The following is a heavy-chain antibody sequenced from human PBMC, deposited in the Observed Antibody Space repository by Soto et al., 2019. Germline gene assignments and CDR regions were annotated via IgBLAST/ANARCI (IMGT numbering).Heavy chain of an antibody. J-gene: IGHJ5*02. Sequence: QVQLQESGPGLVKPSETLSLTCTVSGGSISSYYWSWIRQPPGKGLEWIGYIYYSGSTNYNPSLKSRVTISVDTSKNQFSLKLSSVTAADTAVYYCARDLGYDFWSGYHSSGWFDPWGQGTLVTVSS. D-gene: IGHD3-3*01. CDR3: ARDLGYDFWSGYHSSGWFDP. CDR2: IYYSGST. CDR1: GGSISSYY. V-gene: IGHV4-59*01.